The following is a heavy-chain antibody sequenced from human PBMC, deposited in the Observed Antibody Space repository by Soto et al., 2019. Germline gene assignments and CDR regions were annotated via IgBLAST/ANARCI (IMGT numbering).Heavy chain of an antibody. J-gene: IGHJ6*02. CDR1: GVSISSGDYY. V-gene: IGHV4-30-4*01. D-gene: IGHD2-8*01. CDR3: ARYTNFSPYYHGVDV. CDR2: IYYSGNT. Sequence: QVQLQESGPGLVKPSQSVSLTCTVSGVSISSGDYYWSWIRQPPGKGLEWIGYIYYSGNTNYAPSLGSRLTISIDTSRNQFSLHLMSVTAADTAIYYWARYTNFSPYYHGVDVWGQGTTVTVSS.